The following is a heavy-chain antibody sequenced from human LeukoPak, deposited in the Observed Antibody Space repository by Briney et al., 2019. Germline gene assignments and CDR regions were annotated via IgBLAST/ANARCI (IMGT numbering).Heavy chain of an antibody. Sequence: PSETLSLTCTVSGGSISSYYWIWIRQPPGKGLEWIGYIHYSGCTNYNPSLKSRVTISVDTSKNQFSLRLSSVTAADTAVYYCARGWGYFDFWGQGTLLTVSS. V-gene: IGHV4-59*01. CDR2: IHYSGCT. D-gene: IGHD3-16*01. CDR1: GGSISSYY. J-gene: IGHJ4*02. CDR3: ARGWGYFDF.